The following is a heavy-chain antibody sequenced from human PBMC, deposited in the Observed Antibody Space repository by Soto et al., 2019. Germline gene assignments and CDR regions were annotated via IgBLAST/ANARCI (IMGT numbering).Heavy chain of an antibody. CDR1: GYTLTELS. Sequence: GASVKVSCKVSGYTLTELSMHWVRQAPGKGLEWMGGFDPEDGETIYARKFQGRVTMTEDTSTDTAYMELSSLRSEDTAVYYCATGSYGSGSLIYYYYGMDVWGQGTTVTVSS. J-gene: IGHJ6*02. CDR3: ATGSYGSGSLIYYYYGMDV. CDR2: FDPEDGET. V-gene: IGHV1-24*01. D-gene: IGHD3-10*01.